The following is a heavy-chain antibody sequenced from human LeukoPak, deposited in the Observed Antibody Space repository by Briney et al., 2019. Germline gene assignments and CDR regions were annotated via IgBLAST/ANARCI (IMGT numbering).Heavy chain of an antibody. V-gene: IGHV4-59*01. CDR2: IYYSGST. CDR3: AGWSYYDSSGYPTNY. D-gene: IGHD3-22*01. Sequence: SETLSLTCAVSGGSISSYYWSWIRQPPGKGLEWIGYIYYSGSTNYNPSLKSRVTISVDTSKNQFSLKLSSVTAADTAVYYCAGWSYYDSSGYPTNYWGQGTLVTVSS. J-gene: IGHJ4*02. CDR1: GGSISSYY.